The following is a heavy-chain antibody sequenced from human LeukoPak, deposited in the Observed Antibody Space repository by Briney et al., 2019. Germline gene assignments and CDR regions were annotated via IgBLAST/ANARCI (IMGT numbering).Heavy chain of an antibody. Sequence: GGSLRLSCAASGFSFSNSAMNWVRQVPGKGLEWVSSIDYDSSHIYYAASVRGRFTISRDNARNSVYLQMNSLRVEDTAVYYCARDPLRYLRVGHYDYWGQGTLVAVSS. J-gene: IGHJ4*02. CDR2: IDYDSSHI. CDR1: GFSFSNSA. V-gene: IGHV3-21*01. CDR3: ARDPLRYLRVGHYDY. D-gene: IGHD3-9*01.